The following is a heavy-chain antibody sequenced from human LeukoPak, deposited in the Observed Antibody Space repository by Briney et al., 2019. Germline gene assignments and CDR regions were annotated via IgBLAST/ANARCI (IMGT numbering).Heavy chain of an antibody. CDR2: IDPSGGST. D-gene: IGHD2-15*01. Sequence: HGASVKVSCKASGYTFSTYYMHWVRQAPGQGLEWMGVIDPSGGSTNYARKFQGRVTMTSDTSTSTVYMELSSLRSEDTAVYYCARGFCSGGSCCSYDYWGQGTLVTVSS. V-gene: IGHV1-46*01. J-gene: IGHJ4*02. CDR1: GYTFSTYY. CDR3: ARGFCSGGSCCSYDY.